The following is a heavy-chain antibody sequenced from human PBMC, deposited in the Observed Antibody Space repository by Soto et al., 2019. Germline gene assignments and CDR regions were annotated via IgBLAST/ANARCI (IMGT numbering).Heavy chain of an antibody. CDR1: GGSITTNW. D-gene: IGHD6-19*01. V-gene: IGHV4-4*02. CDR2: IYHSGTT. CDR3: ARHIAVPRTRGVDY. Sequence: QVHLQESGPGLVTPSGTLSLTCAVSGGSITTNWWSWVRQPPGKGLEWIGEIYHSGTTNYNPSRRGRVTISVDKSNNQFSLNLNSVTAADSAIYYCARHIAVPRTRGVDYWGQGNLVTVSS. J-gene: IGHJ4*02.